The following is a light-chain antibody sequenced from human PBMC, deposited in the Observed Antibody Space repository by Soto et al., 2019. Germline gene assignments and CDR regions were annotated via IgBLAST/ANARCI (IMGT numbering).Light chain of an antibody. V-gene: IGKV3-20*01. Sequence: ETVLTQSPGTLSLSPGETATLSCRASQRVSSKYFTRYQQRPGQAPRLLVFGPSTRATGVPDRFSGSGSGTDFTLTISRLEPEDFAVYYCQQFGGTPPVTFGQGTRLEIK. J-gene: IGKJ5*01. CDR1: QRVSSKY. CDR3: QQFGGTPPVT. CDR2: GPS.